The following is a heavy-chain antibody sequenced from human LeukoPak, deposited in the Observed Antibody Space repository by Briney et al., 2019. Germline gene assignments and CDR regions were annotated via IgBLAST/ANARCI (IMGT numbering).Heavy chain of an antibody. V-gene: IGHV4-34*01. CDR3: ARRYSSSQGRYFQH. CDR1: GGSFSGYY. Sequence: SETLSLTCAVYGGSFSGYYWSWIRQLPGKGLEWIGEINHSGSTNYNPSLKSRVTISVDTSKNQFSLKLSSVTAADTAVYYCARRYSSSQGRYFQHWGQGTLVTVSS. D-gene: IGHD6-13*01. J-gene: IGHJ1*01. CDR2: INHSGST.